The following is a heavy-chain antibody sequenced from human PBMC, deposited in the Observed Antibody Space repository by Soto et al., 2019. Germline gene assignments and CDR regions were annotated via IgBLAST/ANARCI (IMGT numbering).Heavy chain of an antibody. CDR3: VRPRAGNDAFDI. J-gene: IGHJ3*02. CDR1: GYTFTGYY. Sequence: GASVKVSCKASGYTFTGYYIHWVRQAPGQGLEWMGWINPNSGGTNYAQKLQGRVTMTRDTSISTAYMELSRLRSDDTAVYYCVRPRAGNDAFDIWGQGPLLTV. D-gene: IGHD6-19*01. CDR2: INPNSGGT. V-gene: IGHV1-2*02.